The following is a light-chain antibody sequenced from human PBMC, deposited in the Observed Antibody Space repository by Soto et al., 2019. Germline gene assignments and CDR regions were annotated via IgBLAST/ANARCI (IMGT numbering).Light chain of an antibody. CDR1: QGISSD. J-gene: IGKJ3*01. CDR3: RQLNRYPL. CDR2: AAS. Sequence: DIQLTQSPSFLSASVGDRVTISCRAGQGISSDFAWYQQKPGKAPKLLLYAASTFQSGVPSRFSGSGSGTEYTLTRSSLQPEDCATYGCRQLNRYPLVGPGTKVDIK. V-gene: IGKV1-9*01.